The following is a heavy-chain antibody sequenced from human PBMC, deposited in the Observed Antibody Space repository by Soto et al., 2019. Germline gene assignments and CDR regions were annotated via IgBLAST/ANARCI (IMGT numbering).Heavy chain of an antibody. J-gene: IGHJ6*03. Sequence: ASVKVSCKASGYTFTSYDINWVRQATGQGLEWMGWMNPNSGNTGYAQKFQGRVTMTRNTSISTAYMELSSLRSEDTAVYYCARAGGYCSSTSCYGYYYYYMDVWGKGTTVTVSS. D-gene: IGHD2-2*01. CDR1: GYTFTSYD. CDR3: ARAGGYCSSTSCYGYYYYYMDV. V-gene: IGHV1-8*01. CDR2: MNPNSGNT.